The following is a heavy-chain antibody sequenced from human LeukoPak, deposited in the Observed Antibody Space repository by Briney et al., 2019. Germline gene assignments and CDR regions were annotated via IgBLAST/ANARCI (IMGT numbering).Heavy chain of an antibody. V-gene: IGHV4-59*01. J-gene: IGHJ4*02. CDR1: GGSLSSYY. CDR2: IYYSGST. Sequence: PSETLSLTCSVSGGSLSSYYWSWIRQPPGKGLEWIGYIYYSGSTNYNPSLKSRVTISVDTSKNQFSLKLSSVTAADTAVYYCARAAQGFDYWGQGTLVTVSS. CDR3: ARAAQGFDY.